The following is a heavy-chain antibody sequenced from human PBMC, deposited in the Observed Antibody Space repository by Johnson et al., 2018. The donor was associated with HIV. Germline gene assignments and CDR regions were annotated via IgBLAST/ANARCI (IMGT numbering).Heavy chain of an antibody. Sequence: VQLVESGGDLVQPGGSLRLSCTASGFTVSANYMSWVRQAPGKGLEWVSVIYSGGSTYYADSVKGRFIISRDNSKNTLNLQMNSLRAEDTAVYYCAKASGYSGYDWGPNDAFDIWGQGTLVTVSS. CDR2: IYSGGST. D-gene: IGHD5-12*01. V-gene: IGHV3-66*01. CDR3: AKASGYSGYDWGPNDAFDI. CDR1: GFTVSANY. J-gene: IGHJ3*02.